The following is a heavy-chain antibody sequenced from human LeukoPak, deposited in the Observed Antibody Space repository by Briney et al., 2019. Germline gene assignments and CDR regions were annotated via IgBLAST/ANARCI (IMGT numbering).Heavy chain of an antibody. D-gene: IGHD2-15*01. CDR1: GYSFTSYW. V-gene: IGHV5-51*01. J-gene: IGHJ5*02. CDR3: ARHRAGYCSGGSCFGGWFDP. Sequence: PGESLKISCKGSGYSFTSYWIGWVRQMPGKGLEWMGIMYPGDSDIRYSPSFQGQVTISADKSISTAYLQWNSLKASDTAMYYCARHRAGYCSGGSCFGGWFDPWGQGTLVTVSS. CDR2: MYPGDSDI.